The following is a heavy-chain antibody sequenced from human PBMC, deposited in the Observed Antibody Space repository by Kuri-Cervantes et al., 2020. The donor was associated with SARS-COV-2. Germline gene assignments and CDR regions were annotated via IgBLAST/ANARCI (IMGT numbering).Heavy chain of an antibody. Sequence: GSLRLSCAVYGGSFSGYYWSWIRQPPGKGLEWIGEINHSGSTNYNPSLKSRVTISVDTSKNQFSLKLSSVTAADTAVYYCARGVAAAFGYFDYWGQGTLVTVS. CDR2: INHSGST. CDR1: GGSFSGYY. V-gene: IGHV4-34*01. D-gene: IGHD6-13*01. CDR3: ARGVAAAFGYFDY. J-gene: IGHJ4*02.